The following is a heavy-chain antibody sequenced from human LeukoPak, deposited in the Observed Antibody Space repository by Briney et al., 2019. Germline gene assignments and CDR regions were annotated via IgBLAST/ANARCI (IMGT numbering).Heavy chain of an antibody. V-gene: IGHV3-23*01. J-gene: IGHJ4*02. CDR1: RFTLSTYA. Sequence: GGSLRLSCAAPRFTLSTYAMSWVRHTPGKGLEWVSGISSGGNTQYTDSVKGRFTVSRDNSKNTLHLQMDSLRAEDTAIYYCTKDRRQWVVPYFDSWGQGTVVTVSS. CDR3: TKDRRQWVVPYFDS. D-gene: IGHD6-19*01. CDR2: ISSGGNT.